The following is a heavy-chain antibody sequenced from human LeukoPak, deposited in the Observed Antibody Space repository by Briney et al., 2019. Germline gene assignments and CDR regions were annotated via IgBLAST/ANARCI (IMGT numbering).Heavy chain of an antibody. D-gene: IGHD5-12*01. J-gene: IGHJ4*02. CDR2: INPSGGIT. CDR3: ARTTSGYDMAPVDY. CDR1: GYTFTNFH. V-gene: IGHV1-46*01. Sequence: ASVKVSCKASGYTFTNFHIHWVRQAPGQGPEWMGIINPSGGITTYAQKFQGRVTMTRDTSTTTVYMELSSLRSEDTSVYYCARTTSGYDMAPVDYWGQGTLVTVSS.